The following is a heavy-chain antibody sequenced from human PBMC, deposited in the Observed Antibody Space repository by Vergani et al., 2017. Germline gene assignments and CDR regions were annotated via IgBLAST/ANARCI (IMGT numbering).Heavy chain of an antibody. D-gene: IGHD4-17*01. CDR3: ARSLRTSYYYGMDV. V-gene: IGHV3-23*04. J-gene: IGHJ6*02. Sequence: EVQLVESGGGLVQPGGSLRLSCAASGFTFSSYDMNWVRQAPGKGLEWVSAISGSGGSTYYADSVKGRFTISRDNSKNTLYLQMNSLRAEDTAVYYCARSLRTSYYYGMDVWGQGTTVTVSS. CDR2: ISGSGGST. CDR1: GFTFSSYD.